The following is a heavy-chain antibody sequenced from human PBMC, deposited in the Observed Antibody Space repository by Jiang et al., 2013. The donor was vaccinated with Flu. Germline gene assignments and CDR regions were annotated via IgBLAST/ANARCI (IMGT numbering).Heavy chain of an antibody. Sequence: QLLESGGGLIQPGGSLRLTCVGSGFTFSKSAMNWVRQAPGKGLEWVSTIGGSGDNKFYVDSVKGRFTISRDNSNSTLYLQMNSPRVEDTAVYFCAKKGAVGTGGFGYWGQGTLVTVSS. J-gene: IGHJ4*02. CDR2: IGGSGDNK. CDR1: GFTFSKSA. D-gene: IGHD6-13*01. CDR3: AKKGAVGTGGFGY. V-gene: IGHV3-23*01.